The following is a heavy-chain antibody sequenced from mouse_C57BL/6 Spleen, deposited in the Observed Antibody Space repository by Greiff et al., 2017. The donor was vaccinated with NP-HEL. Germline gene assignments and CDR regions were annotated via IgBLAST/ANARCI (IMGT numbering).Heavy chain of an antibody. V-gene: IGHV1-76*01. J-gene: IGHJ3*01. Sequence: QVQLKESGAELVRPGASVKLSCKASGYTFTDYYINWVKQRPGQGLEWIARIYPGSGNTYYNEKFKGKATLTAEKSSSTAYMQLSSLTYEDSAVYFCARGGIDDYDGFAYWGQGTLVTVSA. CDR1: GYTFTDYY. D-gene: IGHD2-4*01. CDR2: IYPGSGNT. CDR3: ARGGIDDYDGFAY.